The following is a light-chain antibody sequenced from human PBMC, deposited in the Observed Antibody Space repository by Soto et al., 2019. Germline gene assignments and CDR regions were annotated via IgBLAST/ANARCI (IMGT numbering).Light chain of an antibody. CDR2: DTS. CDR3: QHRSNWRMYT. J-gene: IGKJ5*01. CDR1: QSVAGY. V-gene: IGKV3-11*01. Sequence: ELVLTQSPATLSLTPGDRDTLPCRASQSVAGYLAWYQQKPGQGPWLLIYDTSNRATGAPPRFSGSGSGTDFTLTISSLEPEDFAIYYCQHRSNWRMYTFGQGTRLEIK.